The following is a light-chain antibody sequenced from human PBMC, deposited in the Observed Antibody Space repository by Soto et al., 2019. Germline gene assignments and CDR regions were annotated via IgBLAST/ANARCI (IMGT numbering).Light chain of an antibody. J-gene: IGLJ1*01. CDR2: DVS. CDR3: SSYTISAADV. CDR1: SSDIGAYNF. Sequence: QSVLTQPASVSGSPGQSITISCTGTSSDIGAYNFVSWYQQHPGKAPKLMIYDVSNRPSGVSNRFSGSKSGDTASLTISGLQAEDEADYYSSSYTISAADVFGTGTKITVL. V-gene: IGLV2-14*03.